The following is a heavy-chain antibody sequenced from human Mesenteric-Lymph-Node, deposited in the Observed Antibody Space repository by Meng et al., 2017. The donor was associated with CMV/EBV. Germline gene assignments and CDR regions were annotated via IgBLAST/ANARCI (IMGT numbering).Heavy chain of an antibody. CDR3: ARGGGSDIVVVPAAIKYYYGMDV. V-gene: IGHV4-61*01. D-gene: IGHD2-2*02. CDR2: IYYSGST. CDR1: GGSVSSGSYY. Sequence: GSLRLSCTVSGGSVSSGSYYWSWIRQPPGKGLEWIGYIYYSGSTNYNPSLKSRVTISVDTSKNPFSLKLSSVTAADTAVYYGARGGGSDIVVVPAAIKYYYGMDVWGQGTTVTVSS. J-gene: IGHJ6*02.